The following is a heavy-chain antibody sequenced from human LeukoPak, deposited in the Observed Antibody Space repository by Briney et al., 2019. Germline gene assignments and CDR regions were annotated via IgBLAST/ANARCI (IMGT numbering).Heavy chain of an antibody. D-gene: IGHD2-2*01. CDR2: TLPIFGTA. V-gene: IGHV1-69*13. Sequence: WPSVNASCKASTATFSTYSTSWVRQPHRQWLEWMGGTLPIFGTANYAQKFQGRVTITADESTSTASMELSSLRSEDTAVYSCARGRVVPAATGWFGEFACWGQGTPVSASS. CDR1: TATFSTYS. CDR3: ARGRVVPAATGWFGEFAC. J-gene: IGHJ4*02.